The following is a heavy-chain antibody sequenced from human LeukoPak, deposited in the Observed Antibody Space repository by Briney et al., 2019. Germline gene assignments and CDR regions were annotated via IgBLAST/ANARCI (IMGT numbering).Heavy chain of an antibody. CDR1: GGSISSGDYY. CDR2: IYYSGST. V-gene: IGHV4-30-4*08. CDR3: ARGRQYYYGSGSTLRALDY. J-gene: IGHJ4*02. Sequence: PSETLSLTCTVSGGSISSGDYYWSWVRQPPGKGLEWIGYIYYSGSTYYNPSLKSRVTISVDTSKNQFSLKLSSVTAADTAVYYCARGRQYYYGSGSTLRALDYWGQGTLVTVSS. D-gene: IGHD3-10*01.